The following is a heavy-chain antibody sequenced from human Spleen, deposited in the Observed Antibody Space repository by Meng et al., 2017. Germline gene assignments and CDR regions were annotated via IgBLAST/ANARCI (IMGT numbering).Heavy chain of an antibody. CDR1: GFTFSSYA. D-gene: IGHD6-6*01. J-gene: IGHJ6*02. CDR3: AREYSSSFFYYYGMDV. Sequence: GGSLRLSCAASGFTFSSYAMHWVRQAPGKGLEWVAVISYDGSNKYYTDSVKGRFTIYRDNSKNTLYLKMNSLRAEDTAVYYCAREYSSSFFYYYGMDVWGQGTTVTVSS. V-gene: IGHV3-30*10. CDR2: ISYDGSNK.